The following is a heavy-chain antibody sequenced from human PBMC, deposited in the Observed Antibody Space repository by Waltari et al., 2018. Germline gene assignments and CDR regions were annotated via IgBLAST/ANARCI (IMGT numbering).Heavy chain of an antibody. CDR1: GGSISSSSYY. CDR3: ARAHRGASGRRDYFDY. V-gene: IGHV4-39*07. D-gene: IGHD6-19*01. Sequence: QLQLQESGPGLVKPSETLSLTYPVSGGSISSSSYYWGWIRQPPGKGLEWIGSIYYSGSTYYNPSLKSRVTISVDTSKNQFSLKLSSVTAADTAVYYCARAHRGASGRRDYFDYWGQGTLVTVSS. J-gene: IGHJ4*02. CDR2: IYYSGST.